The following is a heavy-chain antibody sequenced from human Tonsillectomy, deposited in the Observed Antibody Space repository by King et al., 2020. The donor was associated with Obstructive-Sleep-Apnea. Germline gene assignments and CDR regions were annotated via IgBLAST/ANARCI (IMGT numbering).Heavy chain of an antibody. CDR3: ARKGGSYLGDAFDI. CDR1: GFTFSSYD. J-gene: IGHJ3*02. CDR2: IGTAGDT. D-gene: IGHD1-26*01. Sequence: VQLVESGGGLVQPGGSLRLSCAASGFTFSSYDMHWVRQATGKGLEWVSAIGTAGDTYYPGSVKGRFTISRENAKNSLYLQMNSLRSGDTAVYYCARKGGSYLGDAFDIWGQGKMVTVSS. V-gene: IGHV3-13*04.